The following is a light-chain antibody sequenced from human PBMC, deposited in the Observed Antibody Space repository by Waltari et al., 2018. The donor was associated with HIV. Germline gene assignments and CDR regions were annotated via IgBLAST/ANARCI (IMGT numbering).Light chain of an antibody. J-gene: IGKJ4*01. CDR2: CAS. CDR1: QSVLYSSNSENS. V-gene: IGKV4-1*01. Sequence: DIVMTQSPDSLTVSLGERATLTCKSNQSVLYSSNSENSLAWYQQKPGQPPKLLIYCASTRESGVPDRFSGSGSGTDFTLTISSLQAEDVAVYYCQQYYSTPLTFGGGTKVEIK. CDR3: QQYYSTPLT.